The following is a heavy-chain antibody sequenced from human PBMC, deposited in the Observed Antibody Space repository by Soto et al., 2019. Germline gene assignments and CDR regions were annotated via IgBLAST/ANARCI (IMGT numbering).Heavy chain of an antibody. D-gene: IGHD6-13*01. CDR1: GFTFSSYE. CDR2: ISSSGSSI. J-gene: IGHJ4*02. Sequence: EVQLVESGGGLVKPGGSLRLSCAASGFTFSSYEMNWVRQAPGKGLEWASYISSSGSSIYYADSVKGRFTISRDNAKNSLYLQMNSLRAEDTAVYYCARVTRFGISWGSFDYWGQGTLVTVSS. V-gene: IGHV3-48*03. CDR3: ARVTRFGISWGSFDY.